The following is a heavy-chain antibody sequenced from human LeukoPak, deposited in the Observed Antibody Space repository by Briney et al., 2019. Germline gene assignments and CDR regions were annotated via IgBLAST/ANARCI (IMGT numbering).Heavy chain of an antibody. V-gene: IGHV4-38-2*01. D-gene: IGHD3-9*01. J-gene: IGHJ4*02. Sequence: SETLSLTCAVSGYSISSGYYRGWIRQPPGKGLEWIGSIYHSGSTYYNPSLKSRVTISVDMSKNQFSLKLSSVTAADTAVYYCARRYFDGNDYWGQGTLVTVSS. CDR3: ARRYFDGNDY. CDR2: IYHSGST. CDR1: GYSISSGYY.